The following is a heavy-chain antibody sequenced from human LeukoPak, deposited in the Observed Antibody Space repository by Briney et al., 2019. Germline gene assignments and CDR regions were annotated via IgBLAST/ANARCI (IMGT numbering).Heavy chain of an antibody. J-gene: IGHJ5*02. CDR1: GGTFSSYA. V-gene: IGHV1-69*06. CDR2: IIPIFGTA. D-gene: IGHD6-19*01. Sequence: ASVKVSCKASGGTFSSYAISWVRRAPGQGLEWMGGIIPIFGTANYAQKFQGRVTITSDKSTSTAYMELSSLRSEDTAVYYCARDFETSGSYDPWGQGTLVTVSS. CDR3: ARDFETSGSYDP.